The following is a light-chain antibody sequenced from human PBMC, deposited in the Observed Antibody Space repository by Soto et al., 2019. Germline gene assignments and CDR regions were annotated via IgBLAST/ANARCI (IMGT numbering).Light chain of an antibody. J-gene: IGKJ2*01. Sequence: DIQMTQSPSTLSASIGDRVTITCRASQSISSWLAWYQQKPGKAPKLLIYKASSLESGVPSRFSGSGSGTELTLTISSLQPDDFATYYCQQYKSYPVTFGQGTKLEIK. V-gene: IGKV1-5*03. CDR3: QQYKSYPVT. CDR2: KAS. CDR1: QSISSW.